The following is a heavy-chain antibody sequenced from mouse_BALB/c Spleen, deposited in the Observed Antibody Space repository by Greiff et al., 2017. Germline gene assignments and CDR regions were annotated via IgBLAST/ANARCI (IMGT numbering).Heavy chain of an antibody. D-gene: IGHD2-1*01. CDR2: ISSGGSYT. J-gene: IGHJ4*01. CDR3: TRDGYGNHPYYAMDY. CDR1: GFTFSSYT. V-gene: IGHV5-6-4*01. Sequence: EVKLMESGGGLVKPGGSLKLSCAASGFTFSSYTMSWVRQTPEKRLEWVATISSGGSYTYYPDSVKGRFTISRDNAKNTLYLQMSSLKSEDTAMYYCTRDGYGNHPYYAMDYWGQGTSVTVSS.